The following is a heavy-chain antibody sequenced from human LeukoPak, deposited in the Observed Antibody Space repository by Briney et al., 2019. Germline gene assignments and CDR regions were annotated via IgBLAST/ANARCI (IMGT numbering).Heavy chain of an antibody. CDR3: ASVYDFWSGYYHY. Sequence: GGSLRLFCAASGFTFSSYAMSWVRQAPGKGLEWVSAISGSGGSTYYADSVKGRFTISRDNSKNTLYLQMNSLRAKDTAVYYCASVYDFWSGYYHYWGQGTLVTVSS. V-gene: IGHV3-23*01. J-gene: IGHJ4*02. CDR2: ISGSGGST. CDR1: GFTFSSYA. D-gene: IGHD3-3*01.